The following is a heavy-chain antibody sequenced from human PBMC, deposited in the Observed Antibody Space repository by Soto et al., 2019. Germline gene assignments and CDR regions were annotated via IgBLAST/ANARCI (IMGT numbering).Heavy chain of an antibody. CDR3: ARGALIAAAFYYMDV. V-gene: IGHV3-64*01. Sequence: PGGSLRLSCAASGFTFSSYAMHWVRQAPGKGLEYVSAISSNGGSTYYANSVKGRFTISKDNSKDTLYLQMGSLRAEDMAVYYCARGALIAAAFYYMDVWGKGTMVTVSS. D-gene: IGHD6-13*01. CDR1: GFTFSSYA. CDR2: ISSNGGST. J-gene: IGHJ6*03.